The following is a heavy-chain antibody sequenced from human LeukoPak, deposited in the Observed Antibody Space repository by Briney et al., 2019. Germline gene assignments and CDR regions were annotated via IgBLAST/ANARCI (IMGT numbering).Heavy chain of an antibody. D-gene: IGHD6-13*01. V-gene: IGHV3-33*01. Sequence: GGSLRLSCAASGFTFSNCDMHWVRQAPGKGLEWVAVIWYDGINNYYADPVKGRFSISRDNSKNALYLQMNSLSAEDTAVYFCARDYSRNSFDYWGQGTLVTVSS. CDR3: ARDYSRNSFDY. CDR2: IWYDGINN. J-gene: IGHJ4*02. CDR1: GFTFSNCD.